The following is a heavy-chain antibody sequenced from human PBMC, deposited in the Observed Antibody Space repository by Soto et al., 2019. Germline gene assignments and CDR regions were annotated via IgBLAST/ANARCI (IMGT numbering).Heavy chain of an antibody. CDR3: AIYDSSGSRGFQH. J-gene: IGHJ1*01. Sequence: ESGPGLVKPSQTLSLTCTVSGGSISSGGYYWSWIRQHPGKGLEWIGYIYYSGSTYYNPSLKSRVTISVDTSKNQCSLKLSSVTAAATAVYYCAIYDSSGSRGFQHWGQGPLVTVSS. V-gene: IGHV4-31*03. D-gene: IGHD3-22*01. CDR2: IYYSGST. CDR1: GGSISSGGYY.